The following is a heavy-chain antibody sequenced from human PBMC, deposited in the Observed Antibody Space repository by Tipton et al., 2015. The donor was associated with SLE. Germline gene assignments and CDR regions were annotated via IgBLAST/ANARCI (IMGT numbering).Heavy chain of an antibody. D-gene: IGHD3-3*01. CDR2: INHSGST. Sequence: TLSLTCTVSGGSISSSSYYWSWIRQPPGKGLEWIGEINHSGSTNYNPSLKSRVTISVDTSKNQFSLKLSSVTAADTAVYYCARGNEVTISFDYWGQGTLVTVSS. V-gene: IGHV4-39*07. CDR3: ARGNEVTISFDY. J-gene: IGHJ4*02. CDR1: GGSISSSSYY.